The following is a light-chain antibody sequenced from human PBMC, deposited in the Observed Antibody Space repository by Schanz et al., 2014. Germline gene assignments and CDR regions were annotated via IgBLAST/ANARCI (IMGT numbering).Light chain of an antibody. CDR2: GAS. CDR1: QTVGSN. J-gene: IGKJ1*01. Sequence: EIVLTQSPGTLSLSPGERATLSCRASQTVGSNHLAWYQLKPGQAPRLLIYGASTRATGIPARFSGSGSGTEFTLTISSLQSEDFAVYYCQQYKSWPPTLTFGQGTRVEIK. V-gene: IGKV3-15*01. CDR3: QQYKSWPPTLT.